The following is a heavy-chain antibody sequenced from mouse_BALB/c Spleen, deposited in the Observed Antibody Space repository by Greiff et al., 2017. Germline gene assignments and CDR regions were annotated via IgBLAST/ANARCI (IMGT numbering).Heavy chain of an antibody. D-gene: IGHD1-2*01. V-gene: IGHV5-12-1*01. J-gene: IGHJ4*01. CDR2: ISSGGGST. Sequence: EVKLMESGGGLVKPGGSLKLSCAASGFAFSSYDMSWVRQTPEKRLEWVAYISSGGGSTYYPDTVKGRFTISRDNAKNTLYLQMSILKSEDTAMYYCARHYYGYYAMDYWGQGTSVTVSS. CDR3: ARHYYGYYAMDY. CDR1: GFAFSSYD.